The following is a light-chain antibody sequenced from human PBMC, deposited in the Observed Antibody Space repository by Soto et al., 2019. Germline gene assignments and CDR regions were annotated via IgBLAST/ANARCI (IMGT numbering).Light chain of an antibody. CDR2: DAS. Sequence: EIVLTQSPATLSLPPGERATLSCRASQSVGSYLAWYQQKPGQAPRLLIYDASNRATGIPARFSGSGSGTDFTLTISSLEPEDFAVYYCQQRTNWLPVTFGGGTKVDIK. V-gene: IGKV3-11*01. CDR3: QQRTNWLPVT. J-gene: IGKJ4*01. CDR1: QSVGSY.